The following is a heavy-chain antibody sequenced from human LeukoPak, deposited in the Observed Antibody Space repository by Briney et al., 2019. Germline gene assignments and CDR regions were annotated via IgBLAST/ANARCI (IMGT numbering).Heavy chain of an antibody. J-gene: IGHJ2*01. V-gene: IGHV4-30-4*08. Sequence: SQTLSLTCTVSGGSISSGDYYWSWIRQPPGKGLEWIGYIYYSGSTYYNPSLNSRGTISVDTSKNQFSLKLSSVTAADTAVYYCARAPRKTMTRYFDLWGRGTLVTVSS. CDR1: GGSISSGDYY. CDR3: ARAPRKTMTRYFDL. CDR2: IYYSGST. D-gene: IGHD3-22*01.